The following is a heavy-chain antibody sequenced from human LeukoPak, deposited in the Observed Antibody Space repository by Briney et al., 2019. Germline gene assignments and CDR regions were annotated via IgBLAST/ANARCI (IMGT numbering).Heavy chain of an antibody. CDR2: ISAYNGNT. V-gene: IGHV1-18*01. CDR3: ARDLGINSSSWPHY. CDR1: GGTFSSYA. D-gene: IGHD6-13*01. Sequence: GSSVKVSCKAYGGTFSSYAISWVRQAPGQGLEWMGWISAYNGNTNYAQKLQGRVTMTTDTSTSTAYMELRSLRSDDTAVYYCARDLGINSSSWPHYWGQGTLVTVSS. J-gene: IGHJ4*02.